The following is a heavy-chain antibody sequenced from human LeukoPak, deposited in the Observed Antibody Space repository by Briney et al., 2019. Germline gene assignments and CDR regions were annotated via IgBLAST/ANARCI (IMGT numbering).Heavy chain of an antibody. J-gene: IGHJ4*02. CDR2: INPINPNSDDI. D-gene: IGHD6-13*01. V-gene: IGHV1-2*02. CDR3: ARGGYSSSLYDY. Sequence: ASVKVSCKASGYTFTGYYMHWVRQAPGQGLEWMGWINPINPNSDDIHYAQKFRGRVTMTRDTSISTAYVELSSLRADDTAVYYCARGGYSSSLYDYWGRGTLVTVSS. CDR1: GYTFTGYY.